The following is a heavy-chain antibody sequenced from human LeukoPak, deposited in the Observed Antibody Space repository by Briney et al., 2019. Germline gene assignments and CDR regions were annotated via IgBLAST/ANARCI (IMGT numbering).Heavy chain of an antibody. CDR1: GYTFTSYG. J-gene: IGHJ6*03. Sequence: GASVKVSCKASGYTFTSYGISWVRQAPGQGLEWMGRISAYNGNTNYAQKLQGRVTMTTDTSTSTAYMELRSLRSDDTAVYHCARVGGFGDYYDSSGYPYMDVWGKGTTVTVSS. D-gene: IGHD3-22*01. CDR3: ARVGGFGDYYDSSGYPYMDV. V-gene: IGHV1-18*01. CDR2: ISAYNGNT.